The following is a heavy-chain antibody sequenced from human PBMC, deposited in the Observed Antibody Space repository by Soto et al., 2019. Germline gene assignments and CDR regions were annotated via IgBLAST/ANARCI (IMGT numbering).Heavy chain of an antibody. J-gene: IGHJ6*02. D-gene: IGHD3-10*01. CDR2: IKSKTDGGTT. V-gene: IGHV3-15*01. CDR3: TTELLVEHYYYYGMDV. CDR1: GFTFSNAW. Sequence: GGSLRLSCAASGFTFSNAWMSWVRQAPGKGLEWVGRIKSKTDGGTTDYAAPVKGRFTISRDDSKNTLYLQMNSLKTEDTAVYYCTTELLVEHYYYYGMDVWGQGTTVTVS.